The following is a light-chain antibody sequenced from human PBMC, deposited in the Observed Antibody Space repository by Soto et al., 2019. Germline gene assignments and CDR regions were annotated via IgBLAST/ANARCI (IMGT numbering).Light chain of an antibody. CDR3: QKYNDAPYT. J-gene: IGKJ2*01. CDR1: QGISTF. Sequence: DIQMTQSPSSLSASVGDRVTITCRASQGISTFLAWYQQKPGQVPKLLIYGASVLRSGVTTRFSGRGSGTDFTLTISSLQPEDVAIYYCQKYNDAPYTFGQGTKLEIK. V-gene: IGKV1-27*01. CDR2: GAS.